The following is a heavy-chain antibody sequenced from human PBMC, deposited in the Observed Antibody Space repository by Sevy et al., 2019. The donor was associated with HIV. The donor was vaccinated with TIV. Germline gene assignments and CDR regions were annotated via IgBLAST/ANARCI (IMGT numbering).Heavy chain of an antibody. J-gene: IGHJ4*02. CDR2: LRGSGGST. Sequence: GGSLRLSCAASGFTFSSYAMSWVRQAPGKGLEWVSALRGSGGSTYYADSVKGRFTISRDNSKNTLYLQMNSLRAEDTAVCYCAKDRDFWQYDYWGQGTLVTVSS. D-gene: IGHD3-3*01. CDR1: GFTFSSYA. V-gene: IGHV3-23*01. CDR3: AKDRDFWQYDY.